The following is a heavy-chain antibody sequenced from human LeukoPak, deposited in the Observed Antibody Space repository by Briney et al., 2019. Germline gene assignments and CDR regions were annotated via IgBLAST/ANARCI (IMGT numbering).Heavy chain of an antibody. CDR3: ARGSIPIMITFGGVIVPYYFDY. D-gene: IGHD3-16*02. V-gene: IGHV1-46*01. J-gene: IGHJ4*02. CDR1: GYTFTGYY. CDR2: INPSGGST. Sequence: ASVKVSCKASGYTFTGYYMHWVRQAPGQGLEWMGWINPSGGSTSYAQKFQGRVTMTRDMSTSTVYMGLSSLRSEDTAVYYCARGSIPIMITFGGVIVPYYFDYWGQGTLVTVSS.